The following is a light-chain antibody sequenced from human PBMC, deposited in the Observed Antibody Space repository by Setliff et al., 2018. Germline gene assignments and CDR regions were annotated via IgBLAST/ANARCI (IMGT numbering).Light chain of an antibody. CDR2: EVS. Sequence: QSVLAQPASVSGSPGRSITISCTGTSSDVGGYNYVSWYQQHPGKAPKLMIYEVSDRPSGVSNRFSGSRSGNTASLTISGLQAEDEADYYCSSYSGSSTLVFGTGTKGTVL. V-gene: IGLV2-14*01. J-gene: IGLJ1*01. CDR3: SSYSGSSTLV. CDR1: SSDVGGYNY.